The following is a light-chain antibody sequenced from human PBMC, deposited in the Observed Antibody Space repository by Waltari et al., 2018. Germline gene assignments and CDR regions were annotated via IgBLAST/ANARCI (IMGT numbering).Light chain of an antibody. V-gene: IGLV1-47*01. CDR3: ASWDESHYV. Sequence: QSVLTQPPSASGTPGQRVAIPCSGSISNLGSNYLYWYQQLPGTAPKLLIYRNNRRPSGVPDRFSASKYGTSASLAISGLRSEDEAVYYCASWDESHYVFGSGTKVTVL. J-gene: IGLJ1*01. CDR2: RNN. CDR1: ISNLGSNY.